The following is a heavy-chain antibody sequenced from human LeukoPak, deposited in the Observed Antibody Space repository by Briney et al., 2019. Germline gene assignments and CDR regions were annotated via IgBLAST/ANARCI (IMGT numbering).Heavy chain of an antibody. V-gene: IGHV3-43*02. CDR2: ISGGGGST. D-gene: IGHD6-6*01. CDR1: GFTFDDYA. J-gene: IGHJ6*02. CDR3: AKEMTSSSVYTVYYGMDV. Sequence: GGSLRLSCAASGFTFDDYAMHWVRQAPGKGLEWVSLISGGGGSTYYADSVRGRFTISRDNSKNSLYLQMNSLRTEDTALYYCAKEMTSSSVYTVYYGMDVWGQGTTVTVSS.